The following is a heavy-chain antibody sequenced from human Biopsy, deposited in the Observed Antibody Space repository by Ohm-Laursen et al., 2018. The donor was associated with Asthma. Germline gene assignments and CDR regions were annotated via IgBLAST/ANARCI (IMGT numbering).Heavy chain of an antibody. J-gene: IGHJ4*02. D-gene: IGHD6-19*01. CDR1: GFSFFTYG. CDR2: ISDGGHST. V-gene: IGHV3-23*01. Sequence: ETLSLTCAASGFSFFTYGMSWVRRAPGKGLEWVAVISDGGHSTNYADSVRGRFTVSRDDSRDTLYLHLNSLTAEDTAVYFCARGGYCSGVTCFPFDRWGQGTRVSVSS. CDR3: ARGGYCSGVTCFPFDR.